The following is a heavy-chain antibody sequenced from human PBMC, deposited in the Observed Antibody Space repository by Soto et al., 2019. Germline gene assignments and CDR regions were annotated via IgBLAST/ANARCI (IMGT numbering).Heavy chain of an antibody. J-gene: IGHJ3*02. D-gene: IGHD3-16*02. CDR3: ARSRVDYDYIWGSYRNPVNAFDI. CDR2: IYPGDSDT. CDR1: GYSFTSYW. V-gene: IGHV5-51*01. Sequence: PGESLKISCQGSGYSFTSYWIGWVRQMPGKGLEWMGIIYPGDSDTRYSPSFQGQVTISADKSISTAYLQWSSLKASDTAMYYCARSRVDYDYIWGSYRNPVNAFDIWGQGTMVTVSS.